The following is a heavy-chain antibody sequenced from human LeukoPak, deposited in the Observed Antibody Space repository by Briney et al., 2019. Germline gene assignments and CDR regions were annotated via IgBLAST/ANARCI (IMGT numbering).Heavy chain of an antibody. Sequence: PSETLSLTCTVSGGSISSSDFYWGWIRQPPGKGLEWIGSIYYSGSTYYTPSLKSRVTISVDTSKNQFSLKLSSVTAADTALYYRATVGMTLLWFGESPSYWGQGTLVTVSS. CDR2: IYYSGST. V-gene: IGHV4-39*01. D-gene: IGHD3-10*01. J-gene: IGHJ4*02. CDR1: GGSISSSDFY. CDR3: ATVGMTLLWFGESPSY.